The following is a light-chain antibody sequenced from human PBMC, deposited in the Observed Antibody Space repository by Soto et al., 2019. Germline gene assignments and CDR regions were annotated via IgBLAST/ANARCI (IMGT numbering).Light chain of an antibody. CDR2: YTS. CDR3: TTRSNWPHYT. CDR1: QSVSSY. J-gene: IGKJ2*01. Sequence: EIVLTQSPATLSLSPGERATLSCRASQSVSSYLAWYQQKPGQAPRLLIYYTSNRATSIPARFSGSGSGTDFTLNISSLAPEDFAVYYCTTRSNWPHYTFGQGTKMEI. V-gene: IGKV3-11*01.